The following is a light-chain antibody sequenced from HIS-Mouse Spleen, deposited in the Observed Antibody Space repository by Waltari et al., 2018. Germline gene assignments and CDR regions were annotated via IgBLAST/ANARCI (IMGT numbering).Light chain of an antibody. V-gene: IGKV1-5*03. CDR3: QQRSNWPPIT. CDR1: QSISIW. Sequence: DIQMTQSPSTLSASVGDRVTITCRASQSISIWLAWYQQKPGKATKLLIYKASSLESGVPSRFSGSGSGTEFTLTISSLQPDDFATYYCQQRSNWPPITFGQGTRLEIK. CDR2: KAS. J-gene: IGKJ5*01.